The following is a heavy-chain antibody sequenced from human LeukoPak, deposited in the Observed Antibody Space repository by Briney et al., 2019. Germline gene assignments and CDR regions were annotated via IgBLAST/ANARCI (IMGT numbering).Heavy chain of an antibody. V-gene: IGHV3-23*01. CDR1: GFTFSSYA. CDR2: ISGSGGST. J-gene: IGHJ4*02. D-gene: IGHD3-10*01. Sequence: PGGSLRLSCAASGFTFSSYAMSWVRQAPGKGLEWVSAISGSGGSTYYADSVKGRFTISRDNSKDTLYLQMNSQRAEDTAVYYCAKGAGVIITPGHFDYWGQGTLVTVSS. CDR3: AKGAGVIITPGHFDY.